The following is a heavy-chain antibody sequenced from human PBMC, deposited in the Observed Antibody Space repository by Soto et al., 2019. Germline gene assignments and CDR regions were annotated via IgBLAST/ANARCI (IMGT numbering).Heavy chain of an antibody. CDR3: ARDSWGELLVGY. CDR1: GYTFTTYG. Sequence: QVQLVQSGAEVKKPGASVKVSCRASGYTFTTYGLSWVRQAPGQGLEWMGWISASNGNTFYAQKLQGRVTMTTDTSTSTAYMELRSLRSDDTAVYYCARDSWGELLVGYWGQGTLVTVSS. V-gene: IGHV1-18*01. D-gene: IGHD1-26*01. J-gene: IGHJ4*02. CDR2: ISASNGNT.